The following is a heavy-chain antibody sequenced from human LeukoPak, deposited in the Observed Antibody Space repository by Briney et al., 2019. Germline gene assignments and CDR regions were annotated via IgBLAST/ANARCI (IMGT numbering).Heavy chain of an antibody. CDR2: IYYSGST. CDR3: ARDLGMAATTDY. CDR1: GGXISSGDYY. Sequence: SETLSLTCTVSGGXISSGDYYWSWIRQLPGKGLEWIGYIYYSGSTYYNPSLKSRVTISVDTSKNQFSLKLSSVTAADTAVYYCARDLGMAATTDYWGQGTLVTVSS. J-gene: IGHJ4*02. V-gene: IGHV4-30-4*01. D-gene: IGHD6-13*01.